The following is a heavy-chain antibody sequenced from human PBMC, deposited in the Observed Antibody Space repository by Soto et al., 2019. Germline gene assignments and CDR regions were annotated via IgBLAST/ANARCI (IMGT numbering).Heavy chain of an antibody. Sequence: GGSLRLSCAASGFVFSSYAMGWVRQAPGKGLEWVSDIIDSGGSTYYADPVKGRFTISRDNSKSTLYLQMNSLRAEDTALYYCAKGRSYYYYGVDVWGQGTTVTVSS. CDR1: GFVFSSYA. CDR2: IIDSGGST. CDR3: AKGRSYYYYGVDV. V-gene: IGHV3-23*01. J-gene: IGHJ6*02.